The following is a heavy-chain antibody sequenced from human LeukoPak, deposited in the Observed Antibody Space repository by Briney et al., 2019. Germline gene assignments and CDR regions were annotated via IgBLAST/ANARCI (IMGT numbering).Heavy chain of an antibody. CDR3: ARDWTPYDSSGYLAA. V-gene: IGHV1-2*02. D-gene: IGHD3-22*01. CDR1: GYTFTGYY. J-gene: IGHJ5*02. Sequence: ASVKVSCKASGYTFTGYYMHWVRQASGQGLEWMGWINPNSGGTNYAQKFQGRVTMTRDTSICTAYMELSRLRSDDTAVYYCARDWTPYDSSGYLAAWGQGTLVTVSS. CDR2: INPNSGGT.